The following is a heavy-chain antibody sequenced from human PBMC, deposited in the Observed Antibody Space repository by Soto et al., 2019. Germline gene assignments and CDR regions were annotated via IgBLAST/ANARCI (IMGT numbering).Heavy chain of an antibody. CDR1: GFTFISYW. V-gene: IGHV3-7*03. CDR3: ARPRYYYDSSGYYYSFVLDYFDP. J-gene: IGHJ4*02. D-gene: IGHD3-22*01. CDR2: IKQDGSEK. Sequence: GGSLRLSCAASGFTFISYWIIFFRHSPFKWLEWVANIKQDGSEKYYVDSVKGRFTISRDNAKNSLYLQMNSLRAEDTAVYYCARPRYYYDSSGYYYSFVLDYFDPWGQGTLVTVSS.